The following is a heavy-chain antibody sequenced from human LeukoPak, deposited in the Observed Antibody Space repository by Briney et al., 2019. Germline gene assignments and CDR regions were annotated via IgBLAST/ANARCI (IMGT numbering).Heavy chain of an antibody. CDR1: GYSFASYW. Sequence: GESLKISCKGSGYSFASYWIGWVRQMPGKGLEWVGIIYPGDSGTRYSPSFQGQVTISADKSISTAYLQWSSLKAPDTAMYYCARLVGGYSYGTHFDYWGQGTLVTVSS. CDR3: ARLVGGYSYGTHFDY. V-gene: IGHV5-51*01. D-gene: IGHD5-18*01. J-gene: IGHJ4*02. CDR2: IYPGDSGT.